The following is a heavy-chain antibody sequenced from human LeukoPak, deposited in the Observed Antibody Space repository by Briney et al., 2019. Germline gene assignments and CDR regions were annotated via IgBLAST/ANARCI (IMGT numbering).Heavy chain of an antibody. V-gene: IGHV1-69*13. Sequence: ASVKVSCKASGYTFTKFSINWVRQAPGQGLEWMGGIIPIFGTANYAQKFQGRVTITADESTSTAYMELSSLRSEDTAVYYCARAGPSTNWYFDLWGRGTLVTVSS. CDR2: IIPIFGTA. CDR1: GYTFTKFS. CDR3: ARAGPSTNWYFDL. J-gene: IGHJ2*01. D-gene: IGHD1/OR15-1a*01.